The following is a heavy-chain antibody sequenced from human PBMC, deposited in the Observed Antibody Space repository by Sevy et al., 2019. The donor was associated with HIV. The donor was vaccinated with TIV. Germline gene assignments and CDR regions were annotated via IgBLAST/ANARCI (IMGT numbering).Heavy chain of an antibody. V-gene: IGHV1-2*06. CDR2: INPNSGGT. J-gene: IGHJ6*02. CDR3: ARDGGAIFGVVISPDYYGMDV. D-gene: IGHD3-3*01. Sequence: ASVKVSCKASGYTFTGYYMHWVRQAPGQGLEWMGRINPNSGGTNYAQTFQGRVTMTRDTSISTAYMELSRLRSDDTAVYYCARDGGAIFGVVISPDYYGMDVWGQGTTVTVSS. CDR1: GYTFTGYY.